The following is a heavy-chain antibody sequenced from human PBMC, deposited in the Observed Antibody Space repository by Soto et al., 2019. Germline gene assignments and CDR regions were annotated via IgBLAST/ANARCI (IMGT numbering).Heavy chain of an antibody. V-gene: IGHV5-51*01. Sequence: GESLKISCKGSGYSFTSYWIGWVRQMPGKGLEWMGIIYPGDSDTRYSPSFQGQVTISADKSISTAYLQWSSLKASDTAMYYCARHGIAAAGTGGDYYYYYMDVWGKGTTVTVSS. CDR1: GYSFTSYW. CDR3: ARHGIAAAGTGGDYYYYYMDV. CDR2: IYPGDSDT. D-gene: IGHD6-13*01. J-gene: IGHJ6*03.